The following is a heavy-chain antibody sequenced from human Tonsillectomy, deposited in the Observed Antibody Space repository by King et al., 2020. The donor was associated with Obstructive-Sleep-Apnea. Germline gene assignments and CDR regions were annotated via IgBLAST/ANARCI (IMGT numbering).Heavy chain of an antibody. CDR1: GFTFSRYG. J-gene: IGHJ6*01. Sequence: VQLVESGGGVVQPGRSLRLSCAASGFTFSRYGMHWVRQAPGKGLEWVAVISYDGTNKYYADSVKGRFTISRANSKNTLYLQMNSLRAEDTAVYYCARSGYCSSTSCYDFYYYYYGVDVWGQGTTVTVSS. CDR2: ISYDGTNK. V-gene: IGHV3-30-3*01. CDR3: ARSGYCSSTSCYDFYYYYYGVDV. D-gene: IGHD2-2*03.